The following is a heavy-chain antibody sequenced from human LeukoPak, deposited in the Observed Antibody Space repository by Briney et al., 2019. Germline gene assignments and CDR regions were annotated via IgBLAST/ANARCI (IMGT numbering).Heavy chain of an antibody. Sequence: GGSLRLSCTASGFTFSSYWMTWVRQAPGKGLEWVSAISGSGGSTYYADSVKGRFTISRDNSKNTLYLQMNSLRAEDTAVYYCAKDGFVGEDAFDIWGQGTMVTVSS. CDR3: AKDGFVGEDAFDI. J-gene: IGHJ3*02. CDR2: ISGSGGST. D-gene: IGHD3-16*01. CDR1: GFTFSSYW. V-gene: IGHV3-23*01.